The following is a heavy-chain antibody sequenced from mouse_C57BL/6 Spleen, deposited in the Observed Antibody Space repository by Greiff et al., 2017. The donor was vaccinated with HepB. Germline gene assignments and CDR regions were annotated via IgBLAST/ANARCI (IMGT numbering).Heavy chain of an antibody. D-gene: IGHD6-5*01. V-gene: IGHV14-4*01. Sequence: EVQLQQSGAELVRPGASVKLSCTASGFNIKDDYMHWVKQRPEQGLEWIGWIDPENGDTEYASKFQGKATITADTSSNTAYLQLSSLTSEDTAVYYCTTPYDYYAMDYWGQGTSVTVSS. CDR2: IDPENGDT. CDR3: TTPYDYYAMDY. J-gene: IGHJ4*01. CDR1: GFNIKDDY.